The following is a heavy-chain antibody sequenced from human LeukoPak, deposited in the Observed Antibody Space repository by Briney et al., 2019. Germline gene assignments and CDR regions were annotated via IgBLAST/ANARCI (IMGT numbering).Heavy chain of an antibody. J-gene: IGHJ4*02. CDR2: INHSGST. CDR3: ARSSLRYFDWLLHFDY. V-gene: IGHV4-34*01. CDR1: GGPFSGYY. D-gene: IGHD3-9*01. Sequence: SETLSLTCAVYGGPFSGYYWSWIRQPPGKGLEWIGEINHSGSTNYNPSLKSRVTISVDTSKNQFSLKLSSVTAADTAVYYCARSSLRYFDWLLHFDYWGQGTLVTVSS.